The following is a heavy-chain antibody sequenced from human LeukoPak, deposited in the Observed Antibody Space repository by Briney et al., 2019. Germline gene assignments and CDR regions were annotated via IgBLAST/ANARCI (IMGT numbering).Heavy chain of an antibody. CDR3: ARMGTNSSAWFAGYYYYYYMDV. D-gene: IGHD6-13*01. V-gene: IGHV4-59*08. J-gene: IGHJ6*03. Sequence: SETLSLTCTVSRGSISGHYWSWIRQPRGKGLEWVGYIHYSGSTNYNPSLKSRVLISVDRSKNQFSLKLSAVTAADTALYYCARMGTNSSAWFAGYYYYYYMDVWGKGTTVTVSS. CDR2: IHYSGST. CDR1: RGSISGHY.